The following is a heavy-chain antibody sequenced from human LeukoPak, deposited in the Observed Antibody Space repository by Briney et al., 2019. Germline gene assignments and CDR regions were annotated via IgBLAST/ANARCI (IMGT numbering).Heavy chain of an antibody. CDR2: TSDRGDYT. V-gene: IGHV3-23*01. Sequence: GGSLRLSCAASGFTFTSYSMSWVRQAPGKGLEWVSGTSDRGDYTYYADSVKGRFTISRDNSRNTLYLQMNSLRAEDTALYFCAKKAQYNGNYPLDYWGQGTLVTVSS. CDR1: GFTFTSYS. D-gene: IGHD1-26*01. CDR3: AKKAQYNGNYPLDY. J-gene: IGHJ4*02.